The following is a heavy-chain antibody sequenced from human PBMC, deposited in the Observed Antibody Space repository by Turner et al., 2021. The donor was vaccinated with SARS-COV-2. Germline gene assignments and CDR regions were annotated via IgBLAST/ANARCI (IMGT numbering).Heavy chain of an antibody. CDR2: IYYTGST. V-gene: IGHV4-59*01. J-gene: IGHJ4*02. Sequence: QVQLQESGPGLVKPSETLSLTCTVSGGSIINYYWTWIRQPPGKGLEWIGYIYYTGSTNYNPSLESRVTISVDTSKNQFSRKRNSGTSAEKEVYYCARVSCVRGPDCRRFDYWGQGTLVTVSS. CDR1: GGSIINYY. D-gene: IGHD2-21*02. CDR3: ARVSCVRGPDCRRFDY.